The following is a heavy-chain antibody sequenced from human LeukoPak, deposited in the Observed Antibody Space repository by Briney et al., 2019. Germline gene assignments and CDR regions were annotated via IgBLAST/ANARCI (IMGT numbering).Heavy chain of an antibody. V-gene: IGHV3-21*01. CDR3: ARDSIAVAADFDY. D-gene: IGHD6-19*01. CDR2: ISTSSSYI. Sequence: GGSLRLSCAASGFPFSSYSMNWVRQAPGKGLEWVSSISTSSSYIYYADSVKGRFTISRDNAKNSLYLQMNSLRAEDTAVYYCARDSIAVAADFDYWGQGTLVTVSS. J-gene: IGHJ4*02. CDR1: GFPFSSYS.